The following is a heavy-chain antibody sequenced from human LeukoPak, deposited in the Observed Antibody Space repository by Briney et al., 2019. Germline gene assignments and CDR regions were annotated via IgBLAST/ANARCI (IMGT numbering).Heavy chain of an antibody. J-gene: IGHJ6*03. CDR1: GGTFSNYA. V-gene: IGHV1-69*06. CDR3: ARVVGLTGYSSSWYSGYYYYMDV. CDR2: IIPIFGTT. Sequence: SVKVSCEASGGTFSNYAFSWARQSPGQGLEWMGRIIPIFGTTNYAQKFQDRVTITADKSTSTAYMELSSLRSEDTAVYYCARVVGLTGYSSSWYSGYYYYMDVWGKGTTVTVSS. D-gene: IGHD6-13*01.